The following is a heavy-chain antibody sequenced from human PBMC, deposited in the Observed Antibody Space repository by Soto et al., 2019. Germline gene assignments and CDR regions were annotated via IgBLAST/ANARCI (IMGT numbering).Heavy chain of an antibody. CDR2: IESDGSIT. J-gene: IGHJ1*01. CDR1: GFTFSAYW. Sequence: PGGSLRLSCAASGFTFSAYWMHWVRQTPGEGLVWVSHIESDGSITTYADSVKGRFTVSRDNAKNTLYLQMNSLRADDTAVYYCAKEDNYYDSSGYYLEYFHHWGQGTLVTSPQ. V-gene: IGHV3-74*01. D-gene: IGHD3-22*01. CDR3: AKEDNYYDSSGYYLEYFHH.